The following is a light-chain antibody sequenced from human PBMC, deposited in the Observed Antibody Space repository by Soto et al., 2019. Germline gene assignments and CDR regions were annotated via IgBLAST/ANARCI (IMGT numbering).Light chain of an antibody. CDR3: QQYNNWPST. Sequence: EIVMTQSPATLSVSPGERATLSCRASQSVNSNLAWYQQKPGQAPRLLIYGASTRATGIPARFSGSGSGTEFTLTVGSLQSEDFAVYYCQQYNNWPSTFGQGTKVDIK. CDR2: GAS. CDR1: QSVNSN. V-gene: IGKV3-15*01. J-gene: IGKJ1*01.